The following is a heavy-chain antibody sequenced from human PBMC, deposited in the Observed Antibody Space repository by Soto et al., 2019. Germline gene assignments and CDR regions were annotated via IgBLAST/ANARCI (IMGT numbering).Heavy chain of an antibody. Sequence: PGGSLRLSCAASGFTFNSYAMSWVRQTPGRGLEWVSAISGSGFSTYYADSVKGRFTISRDSSKNTLDLQMNSLRAEDTAVYYCAKAPYYYDSSGYYFHALDIWGQGTMVTVS. J-gene: IGHJ3*02. CDR2: ISGSGFST. CDR1: GFTFNSYA. D-gene: IGHD3-22*01. CDR3: AKAPYYYDSSGYYFHALDI. V-gene: IGHV3-23*01.